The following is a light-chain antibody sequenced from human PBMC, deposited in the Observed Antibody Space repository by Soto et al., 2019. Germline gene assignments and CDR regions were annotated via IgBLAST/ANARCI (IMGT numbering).Light chain of an antibody. V-gene: IGKV1-5*03. CDR3: QQYDRFPYT. J-gene: IGKJ2*01. CDR1: QSISSW. Sequence: DIQMTQSPSTLSASIGDTVIITCRASQSISSWLAWYQQKPGKAPKLLIHKASTLESGVPSRFSSSESGTEFTLTISSLQPDDFATFYCQQYDRFPYTFGQGTKLEIK. CDR2: KAS.